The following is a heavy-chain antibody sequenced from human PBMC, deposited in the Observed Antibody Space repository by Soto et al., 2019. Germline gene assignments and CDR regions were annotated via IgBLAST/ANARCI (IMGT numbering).Heavy chain of an antibody. Sequence: GGSLRLSCVASGFTFSNYWMHWVRQAPGQGLVWVSRINPDGSTTLYADSVKGRFTISRDNAKDTLNLQMNNLRAGDTAVYYCVRDLGIGGFADYWGQGILVTVSS. V-gene: IGHV3-74*01. CDR1: GFTFSNYW. J-gene: IGHJ4*02. CDR3: VRDLGIGGFADY. CDR2: INPDGSTT. D-gene: IGHD2-15*01.